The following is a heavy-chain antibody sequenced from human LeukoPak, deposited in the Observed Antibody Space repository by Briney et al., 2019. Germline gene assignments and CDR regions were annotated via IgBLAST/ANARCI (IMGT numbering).Heavy chain of an antibody. V-gene: IGHV4-34*01. Sequence: SETLSLTCAVYGGSFSGYYWSWIRHPPEKGLEWIGEINHSGSTNYNPSLKSRVTMSVDTSKNQFSLNLRSVTAADTALYYCARDPSGSFFNWLDPWGQGTLVTVSS. D-gene: IGHD1-26*01. CDR2: INHSGST. CDR3: ARDPSGSFFNWLDP. J-gene: IGHJ5*02. CDR1: GGSFSGYY.